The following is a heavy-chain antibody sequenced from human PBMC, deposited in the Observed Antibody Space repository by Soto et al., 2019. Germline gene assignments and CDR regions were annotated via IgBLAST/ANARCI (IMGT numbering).Heavy chain of an antibody. J-gene: IGHJ6*02. V-gene: IGHV5-51*01. Sequence: GESLKISCKGSGYSFTSDWIGWVRQIPGKGLECMGIIYPGDSDTRYSPSFQGQVTISADKSISTAYLQWSSLKASDTAMYYCARTAAAGKYYYAMGVWGQGTTVTVSS. CDR1: GYSFTSDW. CDR3: ARTAAAGKYYYAMGV. D-gene: IGHD6-13*01. CDR2: IYPGDSDT.